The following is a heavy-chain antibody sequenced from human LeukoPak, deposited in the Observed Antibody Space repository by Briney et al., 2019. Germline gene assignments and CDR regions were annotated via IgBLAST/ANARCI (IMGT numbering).Heavy chain of an antibody. Sequence: ASVKVSCKASGYTFTSYDINWVRQATGQGLEWMGWMNPNSGNTGYAQKFQGRVTMTRNTSISTAYMELSSLRSEDTAVYYCARGRFGGVIVFDPPFDYWGQGTLVTVSS. V-gene: IGHV1-8*01. D-gene: IGHD3-16*02. CDR2: MNPNSGNT. CDR3: ARGRFGGVIVFDPPFDY. CDR1: GYTFTSYD. J-gene: IGHJ4*02.